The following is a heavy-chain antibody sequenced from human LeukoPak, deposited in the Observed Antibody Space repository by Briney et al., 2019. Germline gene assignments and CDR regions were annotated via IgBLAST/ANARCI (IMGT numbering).Heavy chain of an antibody. D-gene: IGHD1-26*01. CDR2: INPNSGVT. V-gene: IGHV1-2*02. Sequence: ASVKVSCKASGYIFIDYYIHWVRQAPGQGLEWMGWINPNSGVTNYAQKFQGRVTLTRDTSISTAYMDLSSLKSDDTAVYYCASGSSRRYWGQGTLITVSS. CDR3: ASGSSRRY. J-gene: IGHJ4*02. CDR1: GYIFIDYY.